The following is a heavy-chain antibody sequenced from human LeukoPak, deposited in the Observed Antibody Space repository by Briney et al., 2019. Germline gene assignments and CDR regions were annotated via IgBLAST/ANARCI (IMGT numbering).Heavy chain of an antibody. CDR2: ISGSGSST. J-gene: IGHJ4*02. CDR3: AKGARRDGYSYDY. D-gene: IGHD5-24*01. V-gene: IGHV3-23*01. Sequence: GGSLRLSCAASGFTFSSYAMNWVRQAPGKGLEWVSGISGSGSSTNYADSVEGRFTISRDNSNNTLYLQMNSLRAEDTAVYYCAKGARRDGYSYDYWGQGTLVTVSS. CDR1: GFTFSSYA.